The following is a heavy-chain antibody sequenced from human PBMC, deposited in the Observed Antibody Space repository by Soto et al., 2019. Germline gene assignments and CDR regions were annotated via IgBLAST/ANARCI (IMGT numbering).Heavy chain of an antibody. CDR1: GGSISSGGYY. Sequence: QVQLQESGPGLVKPSQTLSLTCTVSGGSISSGGYYWSWIRQHPGKGLEWIGYIYYSGSTYYNPSLKSRLTISVDTSKKQFSLKLSSVTAADTAVYYCASVLWFGESRRGMDVWGQGTTVTVSS. J-gene: IGHJ6*02. CDR2: IYYSGST. D-gene: IGHD3-10*01. V-gene: IGHV4-31*03. CDR3: ASVLWFGESRRGMDV.